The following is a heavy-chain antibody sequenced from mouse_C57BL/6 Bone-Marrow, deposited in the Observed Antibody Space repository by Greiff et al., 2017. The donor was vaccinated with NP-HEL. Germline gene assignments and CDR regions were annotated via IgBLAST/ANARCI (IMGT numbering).Heavy chain of an antibody. V-gene: IGHV1-69*01. CDR3: ARRIITTYYYAMDY. CDR1: GYTFTSYW. CDR2: IDPSDSYT. D-gene: IGHD1-1*01. J-gene: IGHJ4*01. Sequence: QVQLQQPGAELVMPGASVKLSCKASGYTFTSYWMHWVKQRPGQGLEWIGEIDPSDSYTNYNQKFKGKSTLTVDKSSSTAYMQLSSLTSEDSAVYYCARRIITTYYYAMDYWGQGTSVTVSS.